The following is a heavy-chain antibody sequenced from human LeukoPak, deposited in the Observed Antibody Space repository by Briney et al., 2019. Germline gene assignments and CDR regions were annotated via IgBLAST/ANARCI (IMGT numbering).Heavy chain of an antibody. CDR1: GFTFSSYA. CDR2: ISGSGGST. CDR3: ARRSGIPVAGAFDY. D-gene: IGHD6-19*01. V-gene: IGHV3-23*01. Sequence: TGGSLRLSCAASGFTFSSYAMSWVRQAPGKGLEWVSAISGSGGSTYYADSVEGRFTISRDNSKNTLYLQMNSLRAEDTAVYYCARRSGIPVAGAFDYWGQGTLVTVSS. J-gene: IGHJ4*02.